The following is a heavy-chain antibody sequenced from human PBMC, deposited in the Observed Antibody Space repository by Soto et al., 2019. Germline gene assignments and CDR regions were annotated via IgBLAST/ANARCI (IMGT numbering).Heavy chain of an antibody. CDR3: VRGNFKLWFWELNL. V-gene: IGHV4-30-4*01. D-gene: IGHD3-10*01. J-gene: IGHJ2*01. CDR2: IYYSGST. Sequence: QVQLQESGPGLVKPSQTLSLTCTVSGGSISSGDYYWSWIRQPPGKGLEWIGYIYYSGSTYYNPSLKSRVIISVDTSKNQFSLKLSSVTAADTAVYYCVRGNFKLWFWELNLWGRGTLFTVSS. CDR1: GGSISSGDYY.